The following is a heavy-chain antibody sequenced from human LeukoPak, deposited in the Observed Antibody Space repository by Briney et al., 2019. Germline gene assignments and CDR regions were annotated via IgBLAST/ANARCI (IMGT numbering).Heavy chain of an antibody. D-gene: IGHD6-13*01. CDR3: ARAIAAAPFDY. V-gene: IGHV4-59*01. CDR1: GGSISSYY. Sequence: PSETLSLTCTVSGGSISSYYWSWIRQPPGKGLEWIGYIYYSGSTNYNPSLESRVTISVDTSKNQFSLKLNSVTAADTAVYYCARAIAAAPFDYWGRGTLVTVSS. J-gene: IGHJ4*02. CDR2: IYYSGST.